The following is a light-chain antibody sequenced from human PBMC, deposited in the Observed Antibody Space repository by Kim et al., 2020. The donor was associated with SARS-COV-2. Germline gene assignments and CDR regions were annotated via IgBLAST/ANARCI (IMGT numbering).Light chain of an antibody. CDR1: STND. J-gene: IGLJ1*01. CDR3: QTYYNSLTGYV. V-gene: IGLV1-40*01. CDR2: ANY. Sequence: EAPSHTFTISCTRTSTNDVHWYQQPPGMAPKLIIYANYKRPSGVPDRFSGSKSGTSASLAISGLLAEDEADYYCQTYYNSLTGYVFGTGTKVTVL.